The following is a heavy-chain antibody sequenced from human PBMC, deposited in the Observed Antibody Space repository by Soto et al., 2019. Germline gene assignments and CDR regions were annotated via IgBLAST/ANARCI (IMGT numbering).Heavy chain of an antibody. CDR3: ATTRALAVGGSFDY. CDR1: GGSFSSRSIY. D-gene: IGHD6-13*01. CDR2: FFSGTT. V-gene: IGHV4-39*01. Sequence: HSGPLYLTSTVSGGSFSSRSIYWGWVRQPPGKGLEWIGTFFSGTTYSTPSLKSRVSISVGTSKRKFSLKLRSVAAADTAIYYCATTRALAVGGSFDYWGQGALVTVSS. J-gene: IGHJ4*02.